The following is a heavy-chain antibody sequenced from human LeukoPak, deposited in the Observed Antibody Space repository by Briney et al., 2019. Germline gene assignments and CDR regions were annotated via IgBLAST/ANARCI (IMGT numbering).Heavy chain of an antibody. Sequence: PGGSLRLSCAASGFTFTTYYMTWVRQAPGKGLEWLANISQDGRTKYYADSVEGRFAISGDNAINSVFLQMNSVRAEDTAVYYCARENWSNDYWGQGTLVTVSS. CDR2: ISQDGRTK. J-gene: IGHJ4*02. CDR3: ARENWSNDY. V-gene: IGHV3-7*01. D-gene: IGHD1-1*01. CDR1: GFTFTTYY.